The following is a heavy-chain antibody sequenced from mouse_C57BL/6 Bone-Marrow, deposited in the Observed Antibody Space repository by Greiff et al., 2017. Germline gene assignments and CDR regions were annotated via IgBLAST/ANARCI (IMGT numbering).Heavy chain of an antibody. Sequence: VKLQESGAELARPGASVKLSCKASGYTFTSYGISWVKQRTGQGLEWIGEIYPRSGNTYYNEKFKGKATLTVDKSSSTAYMELRSLTSEDSAVYFCARWWFPYFDYWGQGTTLTVSS. J-gene: IGHJ2*01. CDR3: ARWWFPYFDY. V-gene: IGHV1-81*01. CDR2: IYPRSGNT. D-gene: IGHD1-1*02. CDR1: GYTFTSYG.